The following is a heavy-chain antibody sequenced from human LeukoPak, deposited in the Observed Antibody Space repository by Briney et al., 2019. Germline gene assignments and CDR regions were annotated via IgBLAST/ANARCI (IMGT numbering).Heavy chain of an antibody. V-gene: IGHV4-59*01. D-gene: IGHD5-18*01. CDR2: IYYTGAT. J-gene: IGHJ4*02. Sequence: PETLSLTCTLSGGSISSYYWSWIPLPPGNGQEWSGYIYYTGATYYNPSLKSRVTISLDTSKNQFSLKLSSVTAADAAVYYCARDGYSYGTGYYFDYWGQGALVTVSS. CDR3: ARDGYSYGTGYYFDY. CDR1: GGSISSYY.